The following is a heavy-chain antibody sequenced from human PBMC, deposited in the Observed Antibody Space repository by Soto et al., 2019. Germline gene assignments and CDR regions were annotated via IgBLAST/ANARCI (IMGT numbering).Heavy chain of an antibody. CDR3: ARDRLRGYYYYMDV. D-gene: IGHD4-17*01. CDR2: IYYSGST. CDR1: GGSISSYY. V-gene: IGHV4-59*01. J-gene: IGHJ6*03. Sequence: QVQLQESGPGLVKPSETLSLTCTVSGGSISSYYWSWIRQPPGKGLEWIGYIYYSGSTNNNPTLKSRVTISVDTSKNQFSLKLSSVTAADTAVYYCARDRLRGYYYYMDVWGKGTTVTVSS.